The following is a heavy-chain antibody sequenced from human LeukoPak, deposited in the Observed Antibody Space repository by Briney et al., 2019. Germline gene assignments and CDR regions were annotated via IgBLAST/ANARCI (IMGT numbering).Heavy chain of an antibody. CDR1: GYTFTGYY. CDR2: ISTYNGNT. Sequence: ASVKVSCKASGYTFTGYYMHWVRQAPGQGLEWMGWISTYNGNTNYAQKLQGRVTMTTDTSTSIAYMELRSLRSDDTAVYYCAREGSPFYYYYMDVWGKGTTVTVSS. CDR3: AREGSPFYYYYMDV. V-gene: IGHV1-18*04. D-gene: IGHD2-15*01. J-gene: IGHJ6*03.